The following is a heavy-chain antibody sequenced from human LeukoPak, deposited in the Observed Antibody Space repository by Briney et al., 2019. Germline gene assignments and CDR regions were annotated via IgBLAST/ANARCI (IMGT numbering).Heavy chain of an antibody. D-gene: IGHD2-15*01. Sequence: SETLSLTCTVSGGSISSYYWSWIRQPPGKGLEWIGYIYYSGSTNYNPSLKSRVTISVDTSKNQFSLKLSSVTAADTAVYYCARGELLPVESHYYYYMDVWGKGTTVTVSS. CDR3: ARGELLPVESHYYYYMDV. CDR1: GGSISSYY. J-gene: IGHJ6*03. V-gene: IGHV4-59*01. CDR2: IYYSGST.